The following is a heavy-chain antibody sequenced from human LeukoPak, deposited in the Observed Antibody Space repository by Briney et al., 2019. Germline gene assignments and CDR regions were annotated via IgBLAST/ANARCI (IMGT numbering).Heavy chain of an antibody. D-gene: IGHD3-10*02. CDR3: AELGITMIGGV. Sequence: GGSLRLSCGASGFSFRTPWLNWVRQAPGKGLEWVASINPDGSDKYSVDSVKGRFTISRDNAKNSLYLQMNSLRAEDTAVYYCAELGITMIGGVWGKGTTVTISS. J-gene: IGHJ6*04. V-gene: IGHV3-7*01. CDR1: GFSFRTPW. CDR2: INPDGSDK.